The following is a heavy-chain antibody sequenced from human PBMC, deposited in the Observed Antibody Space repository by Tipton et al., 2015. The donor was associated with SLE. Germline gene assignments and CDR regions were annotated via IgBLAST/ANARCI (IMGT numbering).Heavy chain of an antibody. CDR3: AQGWNYGSGSYIDY. J-gene: IGHJ4*02. CDR1: GGSISNIYW. CDR2: IYNSGST. D-gene: IGHD3-10*01. Sequence: TLSLTCAVSGGSISNIYWWSWVRQPPGKGLEWIGEIYNSGSTNYNPSLKNRVTISLDKSKNQFSLKLTSVTAADTAVYYCAQGWNYGSGSYIDYWGQGTLVTVSS. V-gene: IGHV4-4*02.